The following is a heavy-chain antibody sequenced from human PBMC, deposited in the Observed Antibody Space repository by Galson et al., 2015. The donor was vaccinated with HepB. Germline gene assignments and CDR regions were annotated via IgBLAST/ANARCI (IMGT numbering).Heavy chain of an antibody. CDR3: ARGVVQWTTWRDWFDS. D-gene: IGHD1-26*01. J-gene: IGHJ5*01. V-gene: IGHV4-34*01. Sequence: SETLSLTCAVYGGSFGTYYWAWIRQPPGKGLEWIGEVRHNGNTYYKASLKSRVTVSLDTSKSQFSLRLKSMPAANAAIYYCARGVVQWTTWRDWFDSWSLGAPVIVSS. CDR2: VRHNGNT. CDR1: GGSFGTYY.